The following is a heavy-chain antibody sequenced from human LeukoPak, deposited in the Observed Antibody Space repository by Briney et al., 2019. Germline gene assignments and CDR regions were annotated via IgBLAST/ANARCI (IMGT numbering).Heavy chain of an antibody. D-gene: IGHD3-22*01. CDR2: IYYSGST. J-gene: IGHJ4*02. CDR3: ARGGPRYYYDSSGYYYGY. CDR1: GGSISSYY. Sequence: SETLSLTCTVSGGSISSYYWSWIRQPPGKGLGWIGSIYYSGSTYYNPSLKSRVTISVDTSKNQFSLKLSSVTAADTAVYYCARGGPRYYYDSSGYYYGYWGQGTLVTVSS. V-gene: IGHV4-39*07.